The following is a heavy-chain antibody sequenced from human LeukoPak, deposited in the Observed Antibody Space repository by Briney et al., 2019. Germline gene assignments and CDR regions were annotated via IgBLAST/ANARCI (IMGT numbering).Heavy chain of an antibody. D-gene: IGHD2-15*01. CDR2: MNPNSGNT. CDR3: ARGFLVEPFDY. V-gene: IGHV1-8*03. J-gene: IGHJ4*02. Sequence: GASVKVSCKASGYTFTSYDINWVRQATGQGLEWMGWMNPNSGNTGYAQEFQGRVTITRNTSISTAYMELSSLRSEDTAVYYCARGFLVEPFDYWGQGTLVTVSS. CDR1: GYTFTSYD.